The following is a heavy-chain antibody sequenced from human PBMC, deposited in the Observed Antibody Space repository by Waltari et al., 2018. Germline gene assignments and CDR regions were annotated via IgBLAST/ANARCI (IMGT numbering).Heavy chain of an antibody. J-gene: IGHJ4*02. D-gene: IGHD3-9*01. Sequence: EVQLVESGGGLVQPGGSLRLSCAASGFIFTNYWMHWVRQAPGKGLVWVSRLNGDGSIINYADSVKGRFTISRDNAKNTIYLQMNSLSDDDTAVYYCARESPLIYFEYWGQGALVIVSS. CDR3: ARESPLIYFEY. V-gene: IGHV3-74*01. CDR2: LNGDGSII. CDR1: GFIFTNYW.